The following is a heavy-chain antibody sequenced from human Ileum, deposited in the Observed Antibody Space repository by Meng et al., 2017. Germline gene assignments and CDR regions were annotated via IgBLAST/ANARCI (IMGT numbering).Heavy chain of an antibody. CDR2: IYTSGST. CDR1: GGSISSYY. D-gene: IGHD2-2*01. J-gene: IGHJ5*02. CDR3: ARGIELPAAIVRGGSWFDP. Sequence: SETLSLTCTVSGGSISSYYWSWIRQPAGKGLEWIGRIYTSGSTNYNPSLKSRVTMSVDTSKNQFSLKLSSVTAADTAVYYCARGIELPAAIVRGGSWFDPWGQGTLVTVSS. V-gene: IGHV4-4*07.